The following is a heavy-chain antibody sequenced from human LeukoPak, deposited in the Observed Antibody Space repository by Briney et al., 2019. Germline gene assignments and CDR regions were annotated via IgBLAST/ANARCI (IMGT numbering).Heavy chain of an antibody. CDR3: ATDRPWRGVY. CDR1: GFPFSNAW. D-gene: IGHD6-6*01. Sequence: GGSLRLSCAASGFPFSNAWMRWVRQAPGKGLEWVGHIKTKTDGGTTDYAAPVKGRFTISRDDSKNTLYLQMNSLKTEDTAVYYCATDRPWRGVYWGQGIMVTVSS. CDR2: IKTKTDGGTT. J-gene: IGHJ4*02. V-gene: IGHV3-15*01.